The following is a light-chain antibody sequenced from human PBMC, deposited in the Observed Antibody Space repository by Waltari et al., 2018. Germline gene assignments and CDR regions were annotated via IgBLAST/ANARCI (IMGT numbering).Light chain of an antibody. V-gene: IGLV2-23*01. CDR2: GAT. Sequence: QSALTQPASVSGSPGQSITLSCTGTSNDIGTYDLVSWYQQRPGEAPTLLMYGATKRPSGVSNRFSGSKSGKTASLTISGLQTEDEADYYCFSFVAANSFVFGPGTKVTVL. J-gene: IGLJ1*01. CDR1: SNDIGTYDL. CDR3: FSFVAANSFV.